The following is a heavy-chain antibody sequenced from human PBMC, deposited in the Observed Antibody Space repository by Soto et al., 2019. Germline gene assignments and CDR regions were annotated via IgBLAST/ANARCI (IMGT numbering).Heavy chain of an antibody. CDR1: GGSISSGDYY. CDR3: ARDWFNSGSYPNHQI. V-gene: IGHV4-30-4*01. Sequence: SETLSLTCTVSGGSISSGDYYWSWIRQPPGKGLEWIGYIYYSGSTYYNPSLKSRVTISVDTSKNQFSLKLSSVTAADTAVYYCARDWFNSGSYPNHQIWGQGTLVTVSS. J-gene: IGHJ4*02. D-gene: IGHD1-26*01. CDR2: IYYSGST.